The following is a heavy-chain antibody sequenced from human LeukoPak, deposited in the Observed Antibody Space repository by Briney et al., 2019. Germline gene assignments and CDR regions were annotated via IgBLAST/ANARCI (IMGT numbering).Heavy chain of an antibody. V-gene: IGHV3-23*01. Sequence: GGSLRLSCVASGFTFSSYAMSWVRQAPGKGLEWVSAISGSGGSTYYADSVKGRFTISRDNSKNTLYLQMNSLRAEDTAVYYCAKALRRYCSSTSCYRPDYWGQGTLVTVSS. CDR1: GFTFSSYA. J-gene: IGHJ4*02. CDR2: ISGSGGST. CDR3: AKALRRYCSSTSCYRPDY. D-gene: IGHD2-2*01.